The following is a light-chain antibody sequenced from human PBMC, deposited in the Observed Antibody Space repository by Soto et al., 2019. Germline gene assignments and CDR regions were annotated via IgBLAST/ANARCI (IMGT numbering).Light chain of an antibody. V-gene: IGLV2-14*03. J-gene: IGLJ1*01. Sequence: QSALTQPASVSGSPGQSITISRTGTSSDVGGYNFVSWYQQHPGKAPKLMIYDVSNRPSGVSNRFSGSKSGNTASLTISGLQAEDEADYYCSSYTSSSTLYVFGTGTKLT. CDR3: SSYTSSSTLYV. CDR2: DVS. CDR1: SSDVGGYNF.